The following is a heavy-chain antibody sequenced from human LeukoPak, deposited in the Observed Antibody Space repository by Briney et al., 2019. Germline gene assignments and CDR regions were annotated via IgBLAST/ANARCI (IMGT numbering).Heavy chain of an antibody. CDR1: GFTFSGSG. CDR3: TRRSYSSVTRDY. D-gene: IGHD4-17*01. CDR2: IRSKTNNYAT. V-gene: IGHV3-73*01. J-gene: IGHJ4*02. Sequence: GGSLRLSCAASGFTFSGSGMHWVRQASGKGLEWVGRIRSKTNNYATAYAASVKGRFTISRDDSKNTAYLQMNSLKTEDTAVYYCTRRSYSSVTRDYWGQGTLVTVSS.